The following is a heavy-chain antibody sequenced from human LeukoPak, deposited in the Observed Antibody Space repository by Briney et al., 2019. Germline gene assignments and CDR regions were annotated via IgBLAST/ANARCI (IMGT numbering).Heavy chain of an antibody. V-gene: IGHV4-59*01. CDR2: IYYSGST. CDR3: ARHGYSSGSLAWFDP. D-gene: IGHD6-19*01. CDR1: GGSISSYY. Sequence: WETLSLTCTVAGGSISSYYWSWIRQPPGKGLEWIGYIYYSGSTNYNPSIKSRVTISVDTSKNQFSRKLSSVTAADTAVYYCARHGYSSGSLAWFDPWGQENHDPVSS. J-gene: IGHJ5*02.